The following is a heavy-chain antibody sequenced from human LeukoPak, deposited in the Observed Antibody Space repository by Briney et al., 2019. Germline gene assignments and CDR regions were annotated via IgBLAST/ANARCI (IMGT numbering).Heavy chain of an antibody. CDR2: IHPNGITT. CDR3: ARQHCSGGDCYFFD. Sequence: GGSLRLSCAASGFIFRNYWMHWVRQAPGKGLVWVARIHPNGITTTYTDSVKGRFTISRDNSKNTLYLQLNRLRAEDTAVYYCARQHCSGGDCYFFDWGQGTLVTVSS. D-gene: IGHD2-15*01. V-gene: IGHV3-74*01. J-gene: IGHJ4*02. CDR1: GFIFRNYW.